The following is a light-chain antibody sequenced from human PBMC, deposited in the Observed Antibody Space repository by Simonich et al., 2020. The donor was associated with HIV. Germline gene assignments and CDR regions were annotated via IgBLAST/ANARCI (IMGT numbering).Light chain of an antibody. CDR1: SSNIGAGYD. V-gene: IGLV1-40*01. J-gene: IGLJ2*01. CDR3: CSYAGSDTVL. Sequence: QSVLTQPPSVSGAPGQRVTISCTGRSSNIGAGYDVHWYQQLPGTAPKLLLYGTSNRPSGVPDRFSGSKSGTSASLAIAGLQAEDEADYYCCSYAGSDTVLFGGGTRLTVL. CDR2: GTS.